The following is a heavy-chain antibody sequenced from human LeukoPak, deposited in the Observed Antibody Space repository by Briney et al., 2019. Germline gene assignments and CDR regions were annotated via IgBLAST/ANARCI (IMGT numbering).Heavy chain of an antibody. V-gene: IGHV1-2*02. D-gene: IGHD2-2*01. CDR1: GYTFTGYY. Sequence: GASVTVSCKASGYTFTGYYMHWVRQAPGQGLEWMGWINSNNGGTNYAQKFQGRVTMSRDTSISTAYMELTRLRSDDTAVYYCARDRPLGIVVVPAAPDYWGQGTLVTVSS. J-gene: IGHJ4*02. CDR3: ARDRPLGIVVVPAAPDY. CDR2: INSNNGGT.